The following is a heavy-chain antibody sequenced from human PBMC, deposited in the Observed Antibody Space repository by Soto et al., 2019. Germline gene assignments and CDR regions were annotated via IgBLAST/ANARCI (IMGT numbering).Heavy chain of an antibody. CDR1: GYTFTSYD. D-gene: IGHD3-10*01. CDR2: MNPNSGNT. V-gene: IGHV1-8*01. CDR3: ARVTGEMTIIGRVINYYMDV. J-gene: IGHJ6*03. Sequence: ASVKVSCKASGYTFTSYDINWVRQATGQGLEWMGWMNPNSGNTGYAQKFQGRVTMTRNTSISTAYMELSSLRSEDTAVYYCARVTGEMTIIGRVINYYMDVWGKGTTVTVS.